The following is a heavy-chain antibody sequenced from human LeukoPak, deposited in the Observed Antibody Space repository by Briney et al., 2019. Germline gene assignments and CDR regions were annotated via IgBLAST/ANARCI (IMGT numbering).Heavy chain of an antibody. CDR2: IYYSGST. D-gene: IGHD1-1*01. CDR1: GGSISSSSYY. J-gene: IGHJ5*02. CDR3: ASFPGRRVKVQLEHWFDP. V-gene: IGHV4-39*01. Sequence: PSETLSLTCTVSGGSISSSSYYWGWIRQPPGKGLEWIGSIYYSGSTYYNPSLKSRATISVDTSKNQFSLKLSSVTAADTAVYYCASFPGRRVKVQLEHWFDPWGQGTLVTVSS.